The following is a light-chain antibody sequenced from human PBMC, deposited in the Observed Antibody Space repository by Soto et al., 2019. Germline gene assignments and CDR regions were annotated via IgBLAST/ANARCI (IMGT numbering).Light chain of an antibody. CDR3: AAWDDNLSGFYV. V-gene: IGLV1-44*01. Sequence: QSVLTQPPSASGTPGQRVTISCSGSSSNIGSNAVNWYQQVPGTAPKLLIYGHNQRPSGVPDRFSGSKSGTSASLAISGLQSEDEAEYYCAAWDDNLSGFYVFGTGTKLTVL. J-gene: IGLJ1*01. CDR2: GHN. CDR1: SSNIGSNA.